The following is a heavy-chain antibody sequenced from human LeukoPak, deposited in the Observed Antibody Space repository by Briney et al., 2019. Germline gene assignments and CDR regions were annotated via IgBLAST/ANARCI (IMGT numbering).Heavy chain of an antibody. CDR1: GFTFSSYD. Sequence: QSGGSLRLSCAASGFTFSSYDMHWVRQATGKGLEWVSAIGTAGDTYYPGSVKGRFTISRENAKNSLYLQMNSLRAEDTAVYYCARGAAAAGLNWFDPWGQGTLVTVSS. CDR2: IGTAGDT. J-gene: IGHJ5*02. D-gene: IGHD6-13*01. V-gene: IGHV3-13*01. CDR3: ARGAAAAGLNWFDP.